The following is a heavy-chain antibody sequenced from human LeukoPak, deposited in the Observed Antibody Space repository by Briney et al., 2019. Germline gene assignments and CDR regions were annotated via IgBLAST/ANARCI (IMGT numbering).Heavy chain of an antibody. D-gene: IGHD5-24*01. V-gene: IGHV1-2*02. CDR2: INPNSGGT. CDR1: GYTFTGYY. J-gene: IGHJ4*02. Sequence: ASVKVSCKASGYTFTGYYMHWVRQAPGQGLEWMGWINPNSGGTNHAQKFQGRVTMTRDTSISTAYMELSSLRSDDTAVYYCARVRRDGYPSWGQGTLVTVSS. CDR3: ARVRRDGYPS.